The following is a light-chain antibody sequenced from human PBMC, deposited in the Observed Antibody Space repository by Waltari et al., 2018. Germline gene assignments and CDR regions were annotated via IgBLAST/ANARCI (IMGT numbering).Light chain of an antibody. CDR1: QSVTRT. CDR3: QHYLRLPAT. CDR2: GAS. V-gene: IGKV3-20*01. Sequence: EIVLTQSPGPLSLSPGERATLSCSASQSVTRTLAWYQQKPGQAPRRLIYGASNRATGIPDRFSGSGSGTDFSLTISRLEPEDFAVYYCQHYLRLPATFGQGTKVEIK. J-gene: IGKJ1*01.